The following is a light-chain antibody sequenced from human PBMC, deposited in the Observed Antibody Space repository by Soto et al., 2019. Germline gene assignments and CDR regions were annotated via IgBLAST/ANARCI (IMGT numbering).Light chain of an antibody. V-gene: IGKV1-39*01. J-gene: IGKJ5*01. CDR3: QPTYSSPIT. CDR2: AAY. Sequence: DTQMNQSPSSLYASVGDSIAITCRASQSISSYLNWYQQKPGKAPKLLISAAYILQSGVTSRFSGSGSGTDFTLTISNLQPEDFAGYYCQPTYSSPITVGPVTRLEIK. CDR1: QSISSY.